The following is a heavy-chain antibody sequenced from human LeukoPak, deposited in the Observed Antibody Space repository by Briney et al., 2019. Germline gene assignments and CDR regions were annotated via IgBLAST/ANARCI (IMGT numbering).Heavy chain of an antibody. D-gene: IGHD5-18*01. J-gene: IGHJ4*02. CDR3: ASSRGYTNSWADY. CDR1: GGSMSSGHNF. CDR2: IYYRGSS. Sequence: SETLSLTCTVSGGSMSSGHNFWGWIRQPPGKGLEWIGTIYYRGSSYYNPSHKSRVIMSVDPSRNQFSLKLSSVSVADTAVYYCASSRGYTNSWADYWGKGTLVTVSS. V-gene: IGHV4-39*01.